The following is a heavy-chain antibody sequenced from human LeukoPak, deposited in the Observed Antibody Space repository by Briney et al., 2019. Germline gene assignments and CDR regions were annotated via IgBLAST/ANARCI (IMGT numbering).Heavy chain of an antibody. CDR1: GFTFSSYG. Sequence: GRSLRLSCAASGFTFSSYGMHWVRQAPGKGLEWVAIIWFDGSNKYYADSVKGRFTISRDNAKNSLYLQMNSLRAEDTAVYYCARDLSVQLERRAFDIWGQGTMVTVPS. CDR3: ARDLSVQLERRAFDI. J-gene: IGHJ3*02. CDR2: IWFDGSNK. D-gene: IGHD1-1*01. V-gene: IGHV3-33*01.